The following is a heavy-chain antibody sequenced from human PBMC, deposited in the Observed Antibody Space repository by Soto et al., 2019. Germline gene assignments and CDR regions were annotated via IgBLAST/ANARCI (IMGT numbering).Heavy chain of an antibody. D-gene: IGHD4-4*01. CDR3: AKAHIRDFSNALLYTEY. CDR2: IAYIGSPI. J-gene: IGHJ4*02. CDR1: GFTFSNFG. Sequence: GGSLRLSCAASGFTFSNFGMHWVRQAPGKGLEWLAFIAYIGSPIYYAESVKGRFTISRDNSKNTVYLDLTSLRFDDSAIYYCAKAHIRDFSNALLYTEYWGQGT. V-gene: IGHV3-30*18.